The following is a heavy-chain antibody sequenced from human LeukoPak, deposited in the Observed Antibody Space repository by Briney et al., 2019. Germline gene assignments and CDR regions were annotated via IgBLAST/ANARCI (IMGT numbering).Heavy chain of an antibody. D-gene: IGHD6-19*01. V-gene: IGHV4-59*01. J-gene: IGHJ4*02. CDR3: AAQGRYSSGWRADY. Sequence: SETLSLTCTVSGGSISSYSWSWIRQPPGKGLEWIGYIYYSGSTNYNPSLKSRVTISVDTSKKQFSLKLSSVTAADTAAYYCAAQGRYSSGWRADYWGQGTLVTVSS. CDR2: IYYSGST. CDR1: GGSISSYS.